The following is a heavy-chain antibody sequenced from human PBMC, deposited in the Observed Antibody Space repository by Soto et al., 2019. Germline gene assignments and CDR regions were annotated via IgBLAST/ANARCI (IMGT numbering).Heavy chain of an antibody. CDR1: GGTFSSYA. D-gene: IGHD1-26*01. V-gene: IGHV1-69*13. CDR3: ARARVGATTGLLNYYYGMDV. CDR2: IIPIFGTA. Sequence: SVKVSCKASGGTFSSYAISWVRQAPGQGLEWMGGIIPIFGTANYAQKFQGRVTITADESTSTAYMELSSLRSEDTAVYYCARARVGATTGLLNYYYGMDVWGQGATVTVSS. J-gene: IGHJ6*02.